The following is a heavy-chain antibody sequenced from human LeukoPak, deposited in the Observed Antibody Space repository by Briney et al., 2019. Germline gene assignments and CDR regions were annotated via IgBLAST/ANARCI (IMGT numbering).Heavy chain of an antibody. Sequence: GGSLRLSCAASGFIFNSYSVNWVRQAPGKGLEWFSYISSSGSTTYYADSVKGRFTVSRDNAKNSLYLQMNSLRAEDTAVYYCARGSGDYHHDAFDIWGQGTVVTVSS. CDR3: ARGSGDYHHDAFDI. D-gene: IGHD1-26*01. CDR2: ISSSGSTT. CDR1: GFIFNSYS. V-gene: IGHV3-48*04. J-gene: IGHJ3*02.